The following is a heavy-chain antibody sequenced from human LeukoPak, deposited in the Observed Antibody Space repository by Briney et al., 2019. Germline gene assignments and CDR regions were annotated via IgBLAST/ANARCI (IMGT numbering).Heavy chain of an antibody. J-gene: IGHJ6*02. D-gene: IGHD5-24*01. CDR1: GFTFSSYG. Sequence: GRSLRLSCAASGFTFSSYGMHWVRQAPGKGLEWVAFISHDGSNKYYADSVKGRFTISRDNSKNTLFLQMNSLRTKDTAVYYCAPMATNGMDVWGQGTTVIASS. CDR2: ISHDGSNK. CDR3: APMATNGMDV. V-gene: IGHV3-30*03.